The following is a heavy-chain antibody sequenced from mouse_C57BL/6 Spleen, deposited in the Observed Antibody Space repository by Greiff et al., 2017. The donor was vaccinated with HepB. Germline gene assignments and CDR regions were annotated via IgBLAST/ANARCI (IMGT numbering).Heavy chain of an antibody. J-gene: IGHJ4*01. V-gene: IGHV5-6*02. CDR3: ARHEEDYSNYFYAMDY. D-gene: IGHD2-5*01. Sequence: EVKVEESGGDLVKPGGSLKLSCAASGFTFSSYGMSWVRQTPDKRLEWVATISSGGSYTYYPDSVKGRFTISRDNAKNTLYLQMSSLKSEDTAMYYCARHEEDYSNYFYAMDYWGQGTSVTVSS. CDR2: ISSGGSYT. CDR1: GFTFSSYG.